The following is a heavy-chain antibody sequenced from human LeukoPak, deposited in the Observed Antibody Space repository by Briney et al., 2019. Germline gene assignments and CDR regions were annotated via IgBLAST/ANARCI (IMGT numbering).Heavy chain of an antibody. CDR2: ITGSSGYT. D-gene: IGHD6-19*01. CDR1: GFTFSSYA. J-gene: IGHJ4*02. V-gene: IGHV3-23*01. Sequence: GGSLRLSCAASGFTFSSYAMSWVRQAPGKGLECVSSITGSSGYTYYADSVKGRFTISRDNSKNTLYLQMNSLRVEDTAVYYCAKRLSDWYYTDYCGQGTLVTVSS. CDR3: AKRLSDWYYTDY.